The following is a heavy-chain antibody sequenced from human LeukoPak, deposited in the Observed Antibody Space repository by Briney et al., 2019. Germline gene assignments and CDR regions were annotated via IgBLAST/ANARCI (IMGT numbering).Heavy chain of an antibody. CDR3: AREGYYYGSSGYYSTYFDY. J-gene: IGHJ4*02. Sequence: GGSLRLSCAASGFTFSSYWMSWVRQAPGKGLEWVANIKQDGSEKYYVDSVKGRFTISRDNAKNSLYLQMNSLRAEDTAVYYCAREGYYYGSSGYYSTYFDYWGQGTLVTVSS. D-gene: IGHD3-22*01. CDR1: GFTFSSYW. CDR2: IKQDGSEK. V-gene: IGHV3-7*01.